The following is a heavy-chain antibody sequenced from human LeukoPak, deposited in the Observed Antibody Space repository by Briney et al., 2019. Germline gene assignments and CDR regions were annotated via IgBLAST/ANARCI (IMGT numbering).Heavy chain of an antibody. CDR2: INEDGSTT. V-gene: IGHV3-74*01. CDR3: LRAWGGRSGH. CDR1: GCTFSSNW. D-gene: IGHD3-10*01. Sequence: QTGGSLRLSCAASGCTFSSNWMHWVRQAPGKGLVWVSRINEDGSTTNYADSVKGRSTIFRDNAKNTLYLQMNSLRAEATAVYYCLRAWGGRSGHWGQGTLVTVSS. J-gene: IGHJ4*02.